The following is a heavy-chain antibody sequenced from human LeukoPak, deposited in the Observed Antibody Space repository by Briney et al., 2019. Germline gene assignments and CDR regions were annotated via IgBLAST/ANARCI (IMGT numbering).Heavy chain of an antibody. D-gene: IGHD1-26*01. Sequence: GGSLRLSCAASGFTFSRYAMHWDRQAPGKGLEWVAVISYDGSNKYYADPVKGRFTISRDNSKNTLYLQMNSLRAEDTAVYYCARVGGSYWPSDYWGQGTLVTVSS. CDR3: ARVGGSYWPSDY. CDR1: GFTFSRYA. J-gene: IGHJ4*02. CDR2: ISYDGSNK. V-gene: IGHV3-30-3*01.